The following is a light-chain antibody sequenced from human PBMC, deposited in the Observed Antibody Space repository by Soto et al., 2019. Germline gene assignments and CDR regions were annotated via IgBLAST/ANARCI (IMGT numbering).Light chain of an antibody. CDR3: QQYYSSPRT. Sequence: EIVLTQSPGTLSLSPGERATLSCRASQTVSSSYLAWYQQKPGQAPRLLIYAASSRATGIPDRLSGSGSGTDFTLTISSLEPEDFAVYSCQQYYSSPRTFGQGTKVEI. V-gene: IGKV3-20*01. CDR1: QTVSSSY. CDR2: AAS. J-gene: IGKJ1*01.